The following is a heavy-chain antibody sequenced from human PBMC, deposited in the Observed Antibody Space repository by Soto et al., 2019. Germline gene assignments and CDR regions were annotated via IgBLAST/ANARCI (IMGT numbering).Heavy chain of an antibody. CDR2: ISAYNGNT. Sequence: AASVKVSCKASGYTFTSYGISWVRQAPGQGLEWMGWISAYNGNTNYAQKLQGRVTMTTDTSTSTAYMELRSLRSDDTAVYYCAREPYGDYYYYYMDVWGKGTTVTVSS. CDR3: AREPYGDYYYYYMDV. V-gene: IGHV1-18*01. J-gene: IGHJ6*03. CDR1: GYTFTSYG. D-gene: IGHD4-17*01.